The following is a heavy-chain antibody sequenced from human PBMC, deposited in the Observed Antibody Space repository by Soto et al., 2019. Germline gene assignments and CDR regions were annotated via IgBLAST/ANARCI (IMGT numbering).Heavy chain of an antibody. Sequence: GASVKVSCKAPGGTFNSYSISWVRQAPGQGLEWMGGIIPIFGTANYAEKFQGRVTITADESTSTAYMELSSLRSEDTAVYYCAQRSTDYDILTGYYGVWGQGTTVTVSS. CDR2: IIPIFGTA. V-gene: IGHV1-69*13. D-gene: IGHD3-9*01. J-gene: IGHJ6*02. CDR3: AQRSTDYDILTGYYGV. CDR1: GGTFNSYS.